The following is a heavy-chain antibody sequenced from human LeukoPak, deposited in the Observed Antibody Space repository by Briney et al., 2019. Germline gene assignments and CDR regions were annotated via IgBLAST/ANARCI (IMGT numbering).Heavy chain of an antibody. D-gene: IGHD1-7*01. Sequence: SETLSLTCAVSGYSISSGYYWGWTRQSPGKGLEWIGSMYHSGSTYYNPSLKSRVTISVDTSKNQFSLKLSSVTATDTAIYYCARSWNYGRAVEAFDIWGQGTMVTVSS. J-gene: IGHJ3*02. V-gene: IGHV4-38-2*01. CDR1: GYSISSGYY. CDR2: MYHSGST. CDR3: ARSWNYGRAVEAFDI.